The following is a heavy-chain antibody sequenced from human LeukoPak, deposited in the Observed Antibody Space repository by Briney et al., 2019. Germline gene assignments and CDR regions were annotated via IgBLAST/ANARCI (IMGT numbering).Heavy chain of an antibody. CDR3: ARRDGWGVAQLFDY. CDR1: GGSFSGYC. J-gene: IGHJ4*02. CDR2: INHSGST. Sequence: SETLSLTCAVYGGSFSGYCWSWIRQPPGKGLEWIGEINHSGSTNYNPSLKSRVTISVDTSKNQFSLKLSSVTAADTAVYYCARRDGWGVAQLFDYWGQGTLVTVSS. D-gene: IGHD3-10*01. V-gene: IGHV4-34*01.